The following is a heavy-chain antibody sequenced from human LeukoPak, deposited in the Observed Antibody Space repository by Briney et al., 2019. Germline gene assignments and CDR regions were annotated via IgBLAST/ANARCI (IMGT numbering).Heavy chain of an antibody. CDR3: ARGPRRTYYYGSGSYYWCYFDY. V-gene: IGHV4-34*01. CDR1: GGSLSGYY. Sequence: PSETLSLTCAVYGGSLSGYYWRWIRQPPGKGLEWIGEINHSGSTNYNPSLKSRVTISVDTSKNQFSLKLSSVTAADTAVYYCARGPRRTYYYGSGSYYWCYFDYWGQGTLVTVSS. D-gene: IGHD3-10*01. J-gene: IGHJ4*02. CDR2: INHSGST.